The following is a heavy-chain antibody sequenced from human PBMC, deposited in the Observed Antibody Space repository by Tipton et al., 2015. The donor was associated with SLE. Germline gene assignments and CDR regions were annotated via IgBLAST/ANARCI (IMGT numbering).Heavy chain of an antibody. J-gene: IGHJ4*02. Sequence: SLRLSCAASGFIFSSYWMSWVRQAPGKGLEWVANVKQDGSEKYYVDSVKGRFTISRDNAKNSLYLQMNSLRAEDTDVYYCVSGSNGGFDYWGQGTLVTVSS. V-gene: IGHV3-7*05. CDR3: VSGSNGGFDY. D-gene: IGHD1-26*01. CDR2: VKQDGSEK. CDR1: GFIFSSYW.